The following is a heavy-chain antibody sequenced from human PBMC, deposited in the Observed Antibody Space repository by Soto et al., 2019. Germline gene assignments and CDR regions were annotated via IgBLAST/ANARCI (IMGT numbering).Heavy chain of an antibody. Sequence: GSLRLSCAASGFTFNIYGMHWVRQAPDKGMEWVALISYDGSNQYYADSVKGRFTISRDNSKNTLFLQMNSLRADDTAVYYCAKDQASGQGSFDSWGQGTLVTVSS. CDR1: GFTFNIYG. CDR2: ISYDGSNQ. J-gene: IGHJ4*02. V-gene: IGHV3-30*18. CDR3: AKDQASGQGSFDS.